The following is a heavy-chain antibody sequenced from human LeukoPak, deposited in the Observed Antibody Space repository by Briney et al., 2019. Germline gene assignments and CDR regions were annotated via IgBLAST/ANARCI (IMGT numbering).Heavy chain of an antibody. CDR2: ISYDGSNK. CDR3: AKEGDSGWYGDY. D-gene: IGHD6-19*01. Sequence: GGSLRLSCTASGFTFISYAMHWVRQAPGKGLEWVALISYDGSNKYYADSVKGRFTISRDNPKKTLYLQMNSLRAEDTAIYYCAKEGDSGWYGDYWGQGTLVTVSS. V-gene: IGHV3-30*04. CDR1: GFTFISYA. J-gene: IGHJ4*02.